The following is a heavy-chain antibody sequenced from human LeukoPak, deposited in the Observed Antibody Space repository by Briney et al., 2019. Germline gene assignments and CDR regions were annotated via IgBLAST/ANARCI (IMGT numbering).Heavy chain of an antibody. Sequence: SETLSLTCAVYGGSFSDYYWTWIRQPPGKGLEWIGEINDSKTTNYNPSLKSRVTISVDTSNNQFSLSLSSVTAADTAVYYCARHGKSIYYGSGRYYFDNWGQGTLVTVSS. CDR3: ARHGKSIYYGSGRYYFDN. V-gene: IGHV4-34*01. D-gene: IGHD3-10*01. CDR1: GGSFSDYY. CDR2: INDSKTT. J-gene: IGHJ4*02.